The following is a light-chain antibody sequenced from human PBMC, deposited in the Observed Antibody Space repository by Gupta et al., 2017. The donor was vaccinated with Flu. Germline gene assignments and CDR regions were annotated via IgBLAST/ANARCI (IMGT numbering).Light chain of an antibody. J-gene: IGLJ3*02. CDR3: CSYANTNTWV. CDR2: EVN. CDR1: SNDIGGFNL. V-gene: IGLV2-23*02. Sequence: QSALTQPASESGSPGQSITISCSGSSNDIGGFNLVSWYQQHPGKAPKLIIYEVNKRPSGVFHRFSGSKSGSTASLTISGLQADDEADYYCCSYANTNTWVFGGGTKLAVL.